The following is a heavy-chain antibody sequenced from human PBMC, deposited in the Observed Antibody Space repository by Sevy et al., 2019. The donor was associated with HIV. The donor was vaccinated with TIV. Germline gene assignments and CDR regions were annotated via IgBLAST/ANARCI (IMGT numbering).Heavy chain of an antibody. V-gene: IGHV1-18*01. J-gene: IGHJ4*02. Sequence: ASVKVSCKASGYTFTSYGISWVRQAPGEGLEWMGWISTYNGNTKYAKKLQGRVTMTTDTSTRTAYMELRSLRSDDTAGYHCARRYSSSTRKTFDYWGQGTLVTVSS. D-gene: IGHD6-6*01. CDR3: ARRYSSSTRKTFDY. CDR2: ISTYNGNT. CDR1: GYTFTSYG.